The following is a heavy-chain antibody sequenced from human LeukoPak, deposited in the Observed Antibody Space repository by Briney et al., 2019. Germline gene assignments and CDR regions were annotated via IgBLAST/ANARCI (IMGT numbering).Heavy chain of an antibody. CDR1: GFTFSSYG. CDR3: ARAFADDAFDI. J-gene: IGHJ3*02. CDR2: IWYDGSNK. D-gene: IGHD2-21*01. Sequence: RGSLRLSCAASGFTFSSYGMHWVRQAPGKGLEWVAVIWYDGSNKYYADSVKGRFTISRDNSKNTLYLQMNSLRAEDTAVYYCARAFADDAFDIWGQGTMVTVSS. V-gene: IGHV3-33*01.